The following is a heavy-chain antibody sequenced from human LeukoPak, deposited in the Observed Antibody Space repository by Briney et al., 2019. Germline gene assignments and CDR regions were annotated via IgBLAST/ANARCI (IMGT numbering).Heavy chain of an antibody. CDR2: VYYRGST. CDR3: ARRWATTDYYNFLEP. CDR1: GDSISSHF. V-gene: IGHV4-59*11. J-gene: IGHJ5*02. Sequence: SETLSLTCTVSGDSISSHFWTWIRQPPGKGLEFIGYVYYRGSTYYNTSLKSPVTISVDTSKNQFSLNLNSVTTADTAVYYCARRWATTDYYNFLEPWGQGTRVTVSS. D-gene: IGHD1-26*01.